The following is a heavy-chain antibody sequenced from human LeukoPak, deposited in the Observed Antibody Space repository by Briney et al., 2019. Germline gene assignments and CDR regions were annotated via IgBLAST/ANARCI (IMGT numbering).Heavy chain of an antibody. D-gene: IGHD4-17*01. V-gene: IGHV4-34*01. CDR3: ARDFVPVNGDASDI. J-gene: IGHJ3*02. CDR1: GGSFTYYY. CDR2: INHAGAT. Sequence: SETLSLTCALYGGSFTYYYWTWIRQSPGKGLEWIGEINHAGATYYNPSLKSRVTISVDTSKNQFSLKLSSVTAADTAVYYCARDFVPVNGDASDIWGQGTIVTVSS.